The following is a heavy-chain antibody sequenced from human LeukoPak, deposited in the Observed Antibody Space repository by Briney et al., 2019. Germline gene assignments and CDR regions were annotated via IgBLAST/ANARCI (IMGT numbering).Heavy chain of an antibody. Sequence: ASVKVSCKASGYTFTSYGISWVRQAPGQGLEWMGWISAYNGNTNYAQKLQGRVTMTTDTSTSTAYMDLRSRRSDDTAVYYCARVLGLGYSSGWYGLNFDYWGQGTLVTVSS. CDR2: ISAYNGNT. CDR3: ARVLGLGYSSGWYGLNFDY. CDR1: GYTFTSYG. D-gene: IGHD6-19*01. J-gene: IGHJ4*02. V-gene: IGHV1-18*01.